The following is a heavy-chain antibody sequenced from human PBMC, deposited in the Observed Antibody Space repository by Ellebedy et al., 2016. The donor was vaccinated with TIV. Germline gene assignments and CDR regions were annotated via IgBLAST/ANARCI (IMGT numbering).Heavy chain of an antibody. D-gene: IGHD2-15*01. CDR2: IYYSGST. Sequence: MPGGSLRLSCTVSGGSISSSSYYWGCVRQPPGKGLEWIGGIYYSGSTYYNPSLKSRVAISVDTSKNQFSLKLSSVTAADTAVYYCASLSGGSSYPYYFDYWGQGTLVTVSS. CDR3: ASLSGGSSYPYYFDY. V-gene: IGHV4-39*01. J-gene: IGHJ4*02. CDR1: GGSISSSSYY.